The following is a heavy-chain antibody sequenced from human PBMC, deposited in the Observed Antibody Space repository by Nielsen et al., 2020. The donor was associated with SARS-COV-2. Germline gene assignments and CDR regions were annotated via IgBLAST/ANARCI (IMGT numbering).Heavy chain of an antibody. CDR1: GGTFSSYA. Sequence: SVKVSCKASGGTFSSYAISWVRQAPGQGLEWMGRIIPILGIANYAQKFQGRVTITADKSTSTAYMELSSLRSEDTAVYYCAVDIADNPYCYYYGMDVWGQGTTVTVSS. CDR2: IIPILGIA. J-gene: IGHJ6*02. D-gene: IGHD2-15*01. CDR3: AVDIADNPYCYYYGMDV. V-gene: IGHV1-69*04.